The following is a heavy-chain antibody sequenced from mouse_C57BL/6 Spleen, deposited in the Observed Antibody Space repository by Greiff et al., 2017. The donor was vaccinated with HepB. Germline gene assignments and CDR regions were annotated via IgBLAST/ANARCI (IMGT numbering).Heavy chain of an antibody. V-gene: IGHV1-82*01. Sequence: VQLQESGPELVKPGASVKISCKASGYAFSSSWMNWVKQRPGKGLEWIGRIYPGDGDTNYNGKFKGKATLTADKSSSTAYMQLSSLTSEDSAVYFCARSPGNYFDYWGQGTTLTVSS. J-gene: IGHJ2*01. CDR3: ARSPGNYFDY. CDR1: GYAFSSSW. CDR2: IYPGDGDT.